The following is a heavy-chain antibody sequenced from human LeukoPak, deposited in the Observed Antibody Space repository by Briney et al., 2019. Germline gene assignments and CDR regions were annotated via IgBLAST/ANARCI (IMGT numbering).Heavy chain of an antibody. J-gene: IGHJ4*02. CDR3: ARRRYFDY. V-gene: IGHV4-34*01. Sequence: SETLSLTCAVYGGSFSGYYWSWIRQPPGKGLEWIGEINQSGSTNYNPSLKSRVTISVDTSKNQFSLKLDSVTAADTAVYYCARRRYFDYWGQGTLVTVPS. CDR2: INQSGST. CDR1: GGSFSGYY.